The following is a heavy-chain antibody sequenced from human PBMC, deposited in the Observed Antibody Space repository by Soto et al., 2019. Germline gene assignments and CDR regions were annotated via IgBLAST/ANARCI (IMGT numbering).Heavy chain of an antibody. Sequence: EARLVQSGGGLVQPGGSLRLSCAASGFSVGGNYMSWVRRAPGKGLELVSLIYSGGNPFYADSMKGRFTLSRDNSNNMLYLQMDSLRAEDTAVYYCARGPNSDCWGQGTLVIVSS. J-gene: IGHJ4*02. V-gene: IGHV3-53*01. CDR2: IYSGGNP. D-gene: IGHD2-21*01. CDR1: GFSVGGNY. CDR3: ARGPNSDC.